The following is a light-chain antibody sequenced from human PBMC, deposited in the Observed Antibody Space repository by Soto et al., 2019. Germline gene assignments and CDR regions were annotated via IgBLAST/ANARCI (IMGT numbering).Light chain of an antibody. CDR2: KAF. Sequence: DIQMTQSPSTLSASVGDRVTITCRASQSISTWLAWYQQKPGKAPTLLIYKAFSLRNGVPSRFSGSGSGTDFTRTIYSLQPDDLAGYYCQQYNGYPHTFGQGTKLEIK. V-gene: IGKV1-5*03. J-gene: IGKJ2*01. CDR1: QSISTW. CDR3: QQYNGYPHT.